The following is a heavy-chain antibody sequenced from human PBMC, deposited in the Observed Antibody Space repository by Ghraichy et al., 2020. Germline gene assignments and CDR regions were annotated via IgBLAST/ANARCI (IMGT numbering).Heavy chain of an antibody. Sequence: SETLSLTCTVSGVSITTYYWSWIRQPPGKGLEWIGYMHSSGRTKNNPSLKSRVTISLDTSNNQLSLNLSSVTTAETAVYYCARAYYSSGSYRFDPWGQGTLVTVSS. D-gene: IGHD3-10*01. CDR1: GVSITTYY. CDR2: MHSSGRT. J-gene: IGHJ5*02. CDR3: ARAYYSSGSYRFDP. V-gene: IGHV4-59*01.